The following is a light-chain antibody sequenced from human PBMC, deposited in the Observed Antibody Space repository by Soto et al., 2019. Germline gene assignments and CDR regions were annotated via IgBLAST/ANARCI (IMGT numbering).Light chain of an antibody. J-gene: IGLJ2*01. CDR1: SSNIGTNT. Sequence: QSVLTQPSSASGTPGQTVTISCSGTSSNIGTNTVNWYRQVTGTAPKLLIFNDNVRPSGVPGRFSGSRSGTSASLAISGLQSEDEADYYCAAWDGSLNVVLLGGGTKLTVL. CDR3: AAWDGSLNVVL. CDR2: NDN. V-gene: IGLV1-44*01.